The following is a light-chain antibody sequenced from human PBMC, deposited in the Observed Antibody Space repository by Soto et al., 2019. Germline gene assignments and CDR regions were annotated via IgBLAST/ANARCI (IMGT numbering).Light chain of an antibody. J-gene: IGKJ4*01. V-gene: IGKV3-15*01. CDR2: DAS. CDR1: QSVSSY. CDR3: QQYNNWPLT. Sequence: EIVMTQSPATLSVSPGERATLSCRASQSVSSYLAWYQQKPGQAPSLLIYDASTRATGIPARFSGSGSGTEFTLTISSLQSEDFAVYHCQQYNNWPLTFGGGTKVEIK.